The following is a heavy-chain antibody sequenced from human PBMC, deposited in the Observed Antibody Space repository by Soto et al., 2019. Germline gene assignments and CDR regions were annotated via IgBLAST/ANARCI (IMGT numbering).Heavy chain of an antibody. D-gene: IGHD3-16*01. V-gene: IGHV3-64*04. CDR3: AGEGFRAVMSYYGMDV. Sequence: GGSLRLSCSASGFTFSSYAMHWVRQAPGKGLEYVSAISRDGNTTTYADSVKGRFTISRDNAKSSLYLQMNSLRAEDTAVYYCAGEGFRAVMSYYGMDVWGQGTTVTVSS. J-gene: IGHJ6*02. CDR1: GFTFSSYA. CDR2: ISRDGNTT.